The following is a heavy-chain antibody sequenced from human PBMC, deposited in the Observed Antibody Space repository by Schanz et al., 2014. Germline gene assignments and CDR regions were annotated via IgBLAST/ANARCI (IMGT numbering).Heavy chain of an antibody. V-gene: IGHV3-30-3*01. CDR2: ISYDGRNK. CDR3: AREQIMAAAGLVDY. D-gene: IGHD6-13*01. CDR1: GFTFSSYA. J-gene: IGHJ4*01. Sequence: QVQLVESGGGVVQPVRSLRLSCAAYGFTFSSYAMHWVRQAPGKGLEWVAVISYDGRNKYYADSVKGRFTISRDNSKNTLYLQMNSLRAEDTAVYYCAREQIMAAAGLVDYWGHGTLVTVSS.